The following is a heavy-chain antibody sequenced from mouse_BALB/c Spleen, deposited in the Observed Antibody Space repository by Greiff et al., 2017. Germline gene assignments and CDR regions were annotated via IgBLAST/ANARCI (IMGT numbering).Heavy chain of an antibody. D-gene: IGHD2-3*01. CDR1: GFNIKDTY. J-gene: IGHJ3*01. Sequence: VQLKQSGAELVKPGASVKLSCTASGFNIKDTYMHWVKQRPEQGLEWIGRIDPANGNTKYDPKFQGKATITADTSSNTAYLQLSSLTSEDTAVYYCARYGYYGAWFAYWGQGTLVTVSA. CDR3: ARYGYYGAWFAY. V-gene: IGHV14-3*02. CDR2: IDPANGNT.